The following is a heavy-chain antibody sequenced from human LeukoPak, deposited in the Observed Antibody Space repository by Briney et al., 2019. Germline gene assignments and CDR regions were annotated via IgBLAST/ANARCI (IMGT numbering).Heavy chain of an antibody. J-gene: IGHJ4*02. CDR1: GGSMSSDY. CDR2: LYYSGTT. CDR3: ARSTMTGPYYFDK. V-gene: IGHV4-59*01. Sequence: SETLSLTCTVSGGSMSSDYWNWIRQPPGKGLEWLAYLYYSGTTNYNPSLKSRITVSSDTSKNQFSLKLSSVTAADTAVYYCARSTMTGPYYFDKWGQGTLVTVSS. D-gene: IGHD3-10*01.